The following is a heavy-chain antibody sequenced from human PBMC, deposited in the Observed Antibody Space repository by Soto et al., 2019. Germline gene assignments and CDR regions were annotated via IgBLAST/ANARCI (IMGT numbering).Heavy chain of an antibody. Sequence: QVPLQESGPGLVKPSGTLSLTCAVSGGSISSSNWWSWVRQPPGKGLEWIGEIYHSGTTNYNPSLRNRVTKSVERSKTKSSPKLSPVTAADPAVYYCARDERAITFASVIAGGWFDPKGQGTLPTVSS. CDR2: IYHSGTT. CDR1: GGSISSSNW. CDR3: ARDERAITFASVIAGGWFDP. J-gene: IGHJ5*02. D-gene: IGHD3-16*02. V-gene: IGHV4-4*02.